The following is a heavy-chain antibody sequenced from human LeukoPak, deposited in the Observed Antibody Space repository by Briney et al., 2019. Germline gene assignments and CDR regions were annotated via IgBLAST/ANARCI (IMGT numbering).Heavy chain of an antibody. CDR2: IYTSGST. V-gene: IGHV4-4*09. Sequence: SETLPLTCTVSGGSISSYYWSWIRQPPGKRLEWIGYIYTSGSTNYNPSLKSRVTISVDTSKNQFSLKLSSVTAADTAVYYCARLGRDGYNYRGDYWGQGTLVTVSS. CDR1: GGSISSYY. J-gene: IGHJ4*02. CDR3: ARLGRDGYNYRGDY. D-gene: IGHD5-24*01.